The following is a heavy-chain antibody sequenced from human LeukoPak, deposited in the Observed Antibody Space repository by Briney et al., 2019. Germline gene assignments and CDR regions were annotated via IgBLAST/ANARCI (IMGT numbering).Heavy chain of an antibody. CDR1: GFTFRSYR. J-gene: IGHJ4*02. D-gene: IGHD3-16*01. CDR2: ISSASSTI. CDR3: ARDLFGDYAFDY. Sequence: GGSLRLSCAASGFTFRSYRMNWVRQAPGEGPEWVAYISSASSTIYYADSVKGRFTISRDSAKDSLYLQMNSLRVDDTAVYYCARDLFGDYAFDYWGQGVLVTVSS. V-gene: IGHV3-48*04.